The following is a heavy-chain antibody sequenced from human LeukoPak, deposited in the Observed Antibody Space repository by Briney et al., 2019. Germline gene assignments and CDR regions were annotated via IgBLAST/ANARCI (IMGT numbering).Heavy chain of an antibody. V-gene: IGHV3-7*01. D-gene: IGHD2-15*01. CDR2: INQDAGTT. Sequence: GGSLRLSCVASGFSFTSYWMSWVRQAPGKGLEFVANINQDAGTTNYVDSVKGRFTISRDNAENSLYLQMSSLRAEDTALFYCARDPGWSSFDIWGQGIMVTVSS. CDR1: GFSFTSYW. CDR3: ARDPGWSSFDI. J-gene: IGHJ3*02.